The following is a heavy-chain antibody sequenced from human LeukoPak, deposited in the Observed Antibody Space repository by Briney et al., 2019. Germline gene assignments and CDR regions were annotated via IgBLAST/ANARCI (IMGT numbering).Heavy chain of an antibody. V-gene: IGHV1-18*01. Sequence: ASVKVSCKASDYTFTSYGISWVRQAPGQGLEWMGWISAYNGNTNYAQKLQGRVTMTTDTSTSTAYMELRSLRSDDTAVYYCARDQGDGYNWGVFDIWGQGTMVTVSS. CDR2: ISAYNGNT. J-gene: IGHJ3*02. CDR1: DYTFTSYG. D-gene: IGHD5-24*01. CDR3: ARDQGDGYNWGVFDI.